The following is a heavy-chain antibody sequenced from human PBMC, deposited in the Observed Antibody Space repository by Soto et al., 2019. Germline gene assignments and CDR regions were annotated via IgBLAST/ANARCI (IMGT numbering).Heavy chain of an antibody. CDR1: GASLSSYY. CDR3: ARHNSLLADFDY. J-gene: IGHJ4*02. CDR2: IYYSGST. D-gene: IGHD2-15*01. V-gene: IGHV4-59*08. Sequence: PSETLSLTCVVSGASLSSYYWSWIRQPPGKGLEWIGYIYYSGSTNYNPSLKSRVTISVDRSKNQFSLKLSSVTAADTAVYYCARHNSLLADFDYWGQGTLVTVSS.